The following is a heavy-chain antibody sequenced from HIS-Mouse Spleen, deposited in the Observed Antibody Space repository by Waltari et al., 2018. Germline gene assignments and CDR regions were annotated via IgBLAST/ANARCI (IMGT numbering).Heavy chain of an antibody. Sequence: EVQLVESGGGLVQPGGSLRLSCAASGFTFSSYWVHWVREAPGKGLVWVSRINSDGSSTSYADSVKGRFTISRDNAKNTLYLQMNSLRDEDTAVYYCARDLELDAFDIWGQGTMVTVSS. CDR2: INSDGSST. J-gene: IGHJ3*02. V-gene: IGHV3-74*01. D-gene: IGHD1-1*01. CDR3: ARDLELDAFDI. CDR1: GFTFSSYW.